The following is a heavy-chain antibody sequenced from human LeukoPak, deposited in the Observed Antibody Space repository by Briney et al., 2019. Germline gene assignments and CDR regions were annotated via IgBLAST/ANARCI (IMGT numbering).Heavy chain of an antibody. CDR2: IYTSGST. D-gene: IGHD1-26*01. CDR1: GGSISSGSYY. CDR3: AREEWELLDY. J-gene: IGHJ4*02. Sequence: PSETLSLTCTVSGGSISSGSYYWSWIRQPAGKGLEWIGRIYTSGSTNYNPSLKSRVTISVDTSKNQFSLKLSSVTAADTAVYYCAREEWELLDYWGQGTLVTVSS. V-gene: IGHV4-61*02.